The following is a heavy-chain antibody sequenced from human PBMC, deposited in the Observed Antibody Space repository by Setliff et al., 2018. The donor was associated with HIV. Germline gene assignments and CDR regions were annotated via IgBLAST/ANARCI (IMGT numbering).Heavy chain of an antibody. Sequence: PGGSLRLSCAASGFTFSAYSFHWVRQAPGKGLEWVAVISYDGKSIRYADSVKGRFTVSRDNSRKTLYLQMSSLRTWDTAVYYCAGEEPALLSVFALGHWGQGTLVTVSS. J-gene: IGHJ4*02. CDR1: GFTFSAYS. CDR2: ISYDGKSI. V-gene: IGHV3-30*04. CDR3: AGEEPALLSVFALGH. D-gene: IGHD3-16*01.